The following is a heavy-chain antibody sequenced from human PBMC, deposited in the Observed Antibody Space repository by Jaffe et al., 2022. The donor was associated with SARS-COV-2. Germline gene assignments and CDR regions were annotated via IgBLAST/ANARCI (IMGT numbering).Heavy chain of an antibody. J-gene: IGHJ6*02. CDR2: IYYSGST. CDR1: GGSISSYY. V-gene: IGHV4-59*01. CDR3: ARDRFIEGRGMDV. Sequence: QVQLQESGPGLVKPSETLSLTCTVSGGSISSYYWSWIRQPPGKGLEWIGYIYYSGSTNYNPSLKSRVTISVDTSKNQFSLKLSSVTAADTAVYYCARDRFIEGRGMDVWGQGTTVTVSS. D-gene: IGHD3-10*01.